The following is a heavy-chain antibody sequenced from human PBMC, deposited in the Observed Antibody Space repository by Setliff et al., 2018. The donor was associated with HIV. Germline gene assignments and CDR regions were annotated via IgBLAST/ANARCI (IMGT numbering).Heavy chain of an antibody. Sequence: SETLSLTCSVFGGSMNSHYWSWIRQPPGKGLEWIGLIYYTGIPTYNTSLKSRVTMAVDRSKNHFSLRLTSVTAADTAMYYCARVARVHPFDPLVQGTLVTVSS. V-gene: IGHV4-59*11. J-gene: IGHJ5*02. CDR1: GGSMNSHY. CDR2: IYYTGIP. CDR3: ARVARVHPFDP.